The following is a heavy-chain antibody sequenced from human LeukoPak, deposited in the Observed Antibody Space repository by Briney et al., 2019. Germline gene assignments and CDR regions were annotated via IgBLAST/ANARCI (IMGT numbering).Heavy chain of an antibody. CDR2: ISSTNSYI. V-gene: IGHV3-21*01. D-gene: IGHD3-22*01. CDR1: GFTFSSYS. Sequence: GGSLRLSCAASGFTFSSYSMNWVRQAPGKGLEWVSSISSTNSYIYYADSVKGRFTISRDNAKNSLYPQMNSLRAEDTAVYYCARDTRYYYDSSVGAFDIWGQGTMVTVSS. J-gene: IGHJ3*02. CDR3: ARDTRYYYDSSVGAFDI.